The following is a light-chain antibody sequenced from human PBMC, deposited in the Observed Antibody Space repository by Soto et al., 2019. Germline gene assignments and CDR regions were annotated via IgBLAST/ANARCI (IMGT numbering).Light chain of an antibody. Sequence: DIVMTQSPDSLAVSLGERATINCKASQSVLNSSNNKNCLGWYQQKPGQPPKMLIYGASTRQSGVPDRFSGSGSGTDFTLTFSSLQAEDVAVYYCQQSYGAPPYTVAEGTKLEIK. J-gene: IGKJ2*01. V-gene: IGKV4-1*01. CDR1: QSVLNSSNNKNC. CDR3: QQSYGAPPYT. CDR2: GAS.